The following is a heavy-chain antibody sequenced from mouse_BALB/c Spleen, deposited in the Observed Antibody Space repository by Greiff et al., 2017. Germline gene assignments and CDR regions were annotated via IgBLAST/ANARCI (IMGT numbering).Heavy chain of an antibody. D-gene: IGHD4-1*01. CDR2: IDPANGNT. CDR3: ARANAWFAY. Sequence: EVQLKESGAELVKPGASVKLSCTASGFNIKDTYMHWVKQRPEQGLEWIGRIDPANGNTKYDPKFQGKATITADTSSNTAYLQLSSLTSEDTAVYYCARANAWFAYWGQGTLVTVSA. CDR1: GFNIKDTY. J-gene: IGHJ3*01. V-gene: IGHV14-3*02.